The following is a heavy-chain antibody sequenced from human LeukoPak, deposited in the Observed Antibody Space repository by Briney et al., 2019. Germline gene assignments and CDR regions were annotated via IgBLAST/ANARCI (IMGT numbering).Heavy chain of an antibody. CDR2: ISSSSSYI. J-gene: IGHJ5*02. Sequence: PGGSLRLSCAASGFTFSSYSMNWVRQAPGKGLEWVSSISSSSSYIYYADSVKGRFTISRDNAKNSLYLQMNSLRAEDTAVYYCARLEGSGKLGWFDPWGQGTLFTVSS. CDR3: ARLEGSGKLGWFDP. D-gene: IGHD3-10*01. V-gene: IGHV3-21*01. CDR1: GFTFSSYS.